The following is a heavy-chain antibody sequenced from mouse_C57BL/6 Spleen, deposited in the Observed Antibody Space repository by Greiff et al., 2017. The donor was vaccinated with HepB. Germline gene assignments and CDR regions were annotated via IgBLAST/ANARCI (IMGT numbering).Heavy chain of an antibody. J-gene: IGHJ2*01. D-gene: IGHD2-4*01. CDR1: GYTFTSYW. CDR3: ARGDDYDVGYFDY. Sequence: QVQLQQSGAELVKPGASVKLSCKASGYTFTSYWMHWVKQRPGQGLEWIGMIHPNSGSTNYNEKFKSKATLTVDKSSSTAYMQLSSLTSEDSAVYYCARGDDYDVGYFDYWGQGTTLTVSS. V-gene: IGHV1-64*01. CDR2: IHPNSGST.